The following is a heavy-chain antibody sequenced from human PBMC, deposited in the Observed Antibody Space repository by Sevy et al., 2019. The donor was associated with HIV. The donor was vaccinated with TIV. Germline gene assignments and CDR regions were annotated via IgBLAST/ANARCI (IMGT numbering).Heavy chain of an antibody. CDR1: GFTFSTYA. CDR3: AKGDRSFYGLDV. V-gene: IGHV3-23*01. J-gene: IGHJ6*02. CDR2: ISGSGGST. D-gene: IGHD2-15*01. Sequence: GGSLRLSCAASGFTFSTYAMSWVRQAPGKGLEWVSGISGSGGSTYYADSLKGRFTIFRDNSKNTLSLQMNSLRAEDTAVYYCAKGDRSFYGLDVWGQGTTVIVSS.